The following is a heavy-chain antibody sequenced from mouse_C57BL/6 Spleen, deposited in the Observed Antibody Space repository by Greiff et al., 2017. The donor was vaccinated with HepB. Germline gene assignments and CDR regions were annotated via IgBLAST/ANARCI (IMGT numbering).Heavy chain of an antibody. Sequence: VKLQESGAELVKPGASVKMSCKASGYTFTSYWITWVKQRPGQGLEWIGDIYPGSGSTNYNEKFKSKATLTVDTSSSTAYMQLSSLTSEDSAVYYCATNRDYGSLYAMDYWGQGTSVTVSS. CDR2: IYPGSGST. J-gene: IGHJ4*01. CDR3: ATNRDYGSLYAMDY. D-gene: IGHD1-1*01. CDR1: GYTFTSYW. V-gene: IGHV1-55*01.